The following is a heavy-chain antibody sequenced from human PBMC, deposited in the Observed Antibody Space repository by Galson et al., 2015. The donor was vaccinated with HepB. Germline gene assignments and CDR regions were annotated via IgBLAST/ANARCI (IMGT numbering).Heavy chain of an antibody. Sequence: SLRLSCAASGFTFSSYAMHWVRQAPGKGLEWVAVISYDGSNKYYADSVKGRFTISRDNSKNTLYLQMNSLRAEDTAVYYCARDKRAIFGVVITYNFDYWGQGTLVTVSS. J-gene: IGHJ4*02. V-gene: IGHV3-30-3*01. CDR2: ISYDGSNK. CDR3: ARDKRAIFGVVITYNFDY. D-gene: IGHD3-3*01. CDR1: GFTFSSYA.